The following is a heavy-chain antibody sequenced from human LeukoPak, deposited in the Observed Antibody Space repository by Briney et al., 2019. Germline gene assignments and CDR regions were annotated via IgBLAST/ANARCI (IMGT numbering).Heavy chain of an antibody. V-gene: IGHV4-39*01. CDR2: ISYSGSP. D-gene: IGHD1-26*01. CDR3: ARPEVGATRGLHY. Sequence: ASETLSLSCTVSGCSIGSSSYYWGWIRQSPGKGLEWFGCISYSGSPYYNPCLKSRVTISVDTPKNHFSLKLSSVTAADTAVYYCARPEVGATRGLHYWGQGTLVTVSS. CDR1: GCSIGSSSYY. J-gene: IGHJ4*02.